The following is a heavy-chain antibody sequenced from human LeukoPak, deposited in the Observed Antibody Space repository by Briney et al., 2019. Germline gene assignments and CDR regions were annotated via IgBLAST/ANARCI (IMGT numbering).Heavy chain of an antibody. J-gene: IGHJ6*03. CDR2: TYPRGSA. CDR3: ARRNHYFSYMDV. Sequence: SETLSLTCSVSGGSISSYYWSWIRQSPVKGLEWIGYTYPRGSAFYNPSLESRVTIPLDTSENQFSLRLRFVTAADTAVYYCARRNHYFSYMDVWGKGTTVTVSS. CDR1: GGSISSYY. V-gene: IGHV4-4*09.